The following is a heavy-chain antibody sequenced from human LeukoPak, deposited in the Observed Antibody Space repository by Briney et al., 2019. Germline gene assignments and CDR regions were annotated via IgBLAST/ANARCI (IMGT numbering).Heavy chain of an antibody. CDR3: ARVGYSGSYSAPVDY. J-gene: IGHJ4*02. D-gene: IGHD1-26*01. V-gene: IGHV1-18*01. CDR2: ISAYNGNT. Sequence: GASVKVSCKASGYTFTSYGISWVRQAPGQGLEWMGWISAYNGNTNYAQKLQGRATMTTDTSTSTAYMELRSLRSDDTAVYYCARVGYSGSYSAPVDYWGQGTLVTVSS. CDR1: GYTFTSYG.